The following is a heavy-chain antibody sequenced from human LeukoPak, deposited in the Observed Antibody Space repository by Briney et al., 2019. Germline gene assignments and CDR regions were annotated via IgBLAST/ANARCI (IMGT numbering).Heavy chain of an antibody. J-gene: IGHJ5*02. CDR1: GFTFSSYA. CDR3: AREGLVYSSSSWFDP. Sequence: GGSPRLSCAASGFTFSSYAMHWVRQAPGKGLEYVSAISSNGGSTYYANSVKGRFTISRDNSKNTLYLQMGSLRAEDMAVYYCAREGLVYSSSSWFDPWGQGTLVTVSS. V-gene: IGHV3-64*01. D-gene: IGHD6-13*01. CDR2: ISSNGGST.